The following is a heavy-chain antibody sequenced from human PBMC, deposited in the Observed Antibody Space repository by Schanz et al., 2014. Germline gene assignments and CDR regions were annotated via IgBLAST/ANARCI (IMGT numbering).Heavy chain of an antibody. Sequence: QVHLVQSGAEVKKPGASVKVSCKASGYTFTDYHIHWVRQAPGQGLEWMGRINPNSGGTNFAQKFQGRVTVTRDTSISTAYMELGSLRFDDTAVYYCARDRDQWDGNFCDFWGQGTLVTVSS. J-gene: IGHJ4*02. CDR3: ARDRDQWDGNFCDF. V-gene: IGHV1-2*06. CDR1: GYTFTDYH. D-gene: IGHD1-26*01. CDR2: INPNSGGT.